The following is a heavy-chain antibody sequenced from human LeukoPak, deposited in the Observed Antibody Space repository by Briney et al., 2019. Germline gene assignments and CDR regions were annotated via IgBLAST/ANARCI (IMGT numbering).Heavy chain of an antibody. CDR1: GYTLTELS. CDR2: FDPEGGET. J-gene: IGHJ6*02. CDR3: ATGDIVATIRPSLFPWGMDV. D-gene: IGHD5-12*01. V-gene: IGHV1-24*01. Sequence: EASVKVSCKVSGYTLTELSMHWVRQAPGKGLEWMGGFDPEGGETIYAQKFQGRVTMTEDTSTDTAYVELSSLRSEDTAVYYCATGDIVATIRPSLFPWGMDVWGQGTTVTVSS.